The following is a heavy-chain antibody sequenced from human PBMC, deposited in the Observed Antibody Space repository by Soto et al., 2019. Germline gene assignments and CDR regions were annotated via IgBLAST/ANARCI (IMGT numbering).Heavy chain of an antibody. Sequence: EVLLLESGGGLVQPGGSLRLSCTASGFTFSTYWMGWVRRAPGKGLEFVANIKQDGSEKHYVDSVKGRFTISRDNAKNSLFLQMNSLRVEDSAVYYCCCSTGWIFDYWGQGSLVTVSS. CDR2: IKQDGSEK. V-gene: IGHV3-7*01. D-gene: IGHD6-19*01. J-gene: IGHJ4*02. CDR1: GFTFSTYW. CDR3: CCSTGWIFDY.